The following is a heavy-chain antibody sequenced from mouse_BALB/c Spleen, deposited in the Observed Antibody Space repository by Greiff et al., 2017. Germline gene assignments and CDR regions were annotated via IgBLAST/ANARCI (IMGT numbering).Heavy chain of an antibody. CDR3: ARRGLRSTRIFDY. CDR2: ISSGSSTI. V-gene: IGHV5-17*02. Sequence: DVKLVESGGGLVQPGGSRKLSCAASGFTFSSFGMHWVRQAPEKGLEWVAYISSGSSTIYYADTVKGRFTISRDNPKNTLFLQMTSLRSEDTAMYYCARRGLRSTRIFDYWGQGTTLTVSS. CDR1: GFTFSSFG. J-gene: IGHJ2*01. D-gene: IGHD2-4*01.